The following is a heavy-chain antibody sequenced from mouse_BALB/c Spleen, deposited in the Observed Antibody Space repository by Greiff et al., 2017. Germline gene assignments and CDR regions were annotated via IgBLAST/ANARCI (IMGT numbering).Heavy chain of an antibody. Sequence: EVQLQQSGPGLVKPSQSLSLTCSVTGYSITSGYYWNWIRQFPGNKLEWRGYISYDGSNNYNPSLKNRISITRDTSKNQFFLKLNSVTTEDTATYYCARDAFYDGYYVVDDWGQGTTLTVSS. CDR1: GYSITSGYY. V-gene: IGHV3-6*02. J-gene: IGHJ2*01. CDR2: ISYDGSN. D-gene: IGHD2-3*01. CDR3: ARDAFYDGYYVVDD.